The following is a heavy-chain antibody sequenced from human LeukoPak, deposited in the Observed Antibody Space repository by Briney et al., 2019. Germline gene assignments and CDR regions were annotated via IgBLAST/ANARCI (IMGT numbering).Heavy chain of an antibody. CDR2: IYTSGST. V-gene: IGHV4-61*02. CDR3: ARRGSITIFGVVSDYYYYMDV. J-gene: IGHJ6*03. CDR1: GGSISSGSYY. D-gene: IGHD3-3*01. Sequence: SETLSLTCTVSGGSISSGSYYWSWIRQPAGKGLEWIGRIYTSGSTNYNPSLKSRVTISVDTSKNQFSLKLSSVTAADTAVYYCARRGSITIFGVVSDYYYYMDVWGKGTTVTVSS.